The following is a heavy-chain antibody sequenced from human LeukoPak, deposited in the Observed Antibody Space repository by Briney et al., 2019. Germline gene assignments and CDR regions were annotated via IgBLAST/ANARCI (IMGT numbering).Heavy chain of an antibody. CDR3: AREGPAATQGY. Sequence: GGSLRLSCAASGFTFSSYAMHWVRQAPGKGLEWVAVISYDGSNKYYADSVKGRFTISRDNSKNTLYLQMNSLRAEDTAVYYCAREGPAATQGYWGQGTLVTVSS. D-gene: IGHD2-15*01. J-gene: IGHJ4*02. CDR1: GFTFSSYA. V-gene: IGHV3-30-3*01. CDR2: ISYDGSNK.